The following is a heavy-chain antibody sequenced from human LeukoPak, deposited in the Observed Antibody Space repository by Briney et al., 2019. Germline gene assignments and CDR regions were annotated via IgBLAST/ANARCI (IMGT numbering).Heavy chain of an antibody. D-gene: IGHD6-19*01. CDR1: GFIFSSYV. J-gene: IGHJ4*02. Sequence: GGSLGLSCAASGFIFSSYVMSWVRQAPGKGLEWVSSIRVNSGGTYYADSVKGRFTISRDNSKNALYLQMSSLRADDTAVYYCAKVLPPRGGRSGWYETNDYWGQGTLVTVSS. CDR3: AKVLPPRGGRSGWYETNDY. CDR2: IRVNSGGT. V-gene: IGHV3-23*01.